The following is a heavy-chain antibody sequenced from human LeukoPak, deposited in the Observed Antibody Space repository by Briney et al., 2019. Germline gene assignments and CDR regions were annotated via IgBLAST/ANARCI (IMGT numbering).Heavy chain of an antibody. CDR2: IYYSGST. CDR1: GGSISSSSYY. J-gene: IGHJ4*02. Sequence: SSETLSLTCTVSGGSISSSSYYWGWIRQPPGKGLEWIGSIYYSGSTYYNPSLKSRVTISVDTSKNQFSLKLSSVTAADTAVYYCGGYIVATIMPLGFDYWGQGTLVTVSS. V-gene: IGHV4-39*01. D-gene: IGHD5-12*01. CDR3: GGYIVATIMPLGFDY.